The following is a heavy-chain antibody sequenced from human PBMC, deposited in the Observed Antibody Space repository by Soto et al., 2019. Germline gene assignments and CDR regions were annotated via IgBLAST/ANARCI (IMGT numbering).Heavy chain of an antibody. CDR3: DRDDDLAGNELDD. V-gene: IGHV3-21*01. J-gene: IGHJ4*02. Sequence: PGVSLSLSCEASGFPFSRVSMNWVRQVPGKGLEWVASISSGSSDTWYADSVKGRFIISRDNAQNSLFLQMNTLRPEDTAMYYFDRDDDLAGNELDDWGQGTLVTVAS. CDR2: ISSGSSDT. CDR1: GFPFSRVS. D-gene: IGHD1-1*01.